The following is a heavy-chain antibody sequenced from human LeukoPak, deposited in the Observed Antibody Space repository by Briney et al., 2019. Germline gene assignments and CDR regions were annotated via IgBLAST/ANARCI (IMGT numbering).Heavy chain of an antibody. CDR2: IYYSGST. Sequence: SETLSLTCTVSGGSISSYYWSWIRQPPGKGLEWIGYIYYSGSTNYNPSLKSRVTISVDTSKNQFSLKLSSVTAADTAVYYCASLPSPITMVRGDGWFDPWGQGTLVTVSS. D-gene: IGHD3-10*01. CDR1: GGSISSYY. CDR3: ASLPSPITMVRGDGWFDP. V-gene: IGHV4-59*01. J-gene: IGHJ5*02.